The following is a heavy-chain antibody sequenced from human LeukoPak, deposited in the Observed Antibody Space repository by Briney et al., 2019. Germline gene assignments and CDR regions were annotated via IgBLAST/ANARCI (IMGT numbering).Heavy chain of an antibody. CDR1: AASISNYY. Sequence: SETLSLTCTVSAASISNYYWSWIRQPPGKGLEWIGYIYYSGSTYYSPSLRSRITISVDTSNNQFSLRLTSVTAADTASYYCARRFRRGYDFVSGGYYFDYWGQGTLVTVSS. D-gene: IGHD3-3*01. J-gene: IGHJ4*02. V-gene: IGHV4-59*08. CDR3: ARRFRRGYDFVSGGYYFDY. CDR2: IYYSGST.